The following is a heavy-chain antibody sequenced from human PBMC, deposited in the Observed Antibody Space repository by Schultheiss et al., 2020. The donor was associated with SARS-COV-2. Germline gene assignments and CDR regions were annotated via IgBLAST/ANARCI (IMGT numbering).Heavy chain of an antibody. CDR1: GGSFSGYY. CDR2: IHYTGRT. J-gene: IGHJ6*02. V-gene: IGHV4-59*08. CDR3: ARIETYYYAMDV. Sequence: SETLSLTCAVYGGSFSGYYWSWIRQPPGKGLEWIGYIHYTGRTNYNPSLKSRVTISLDTSKNQFSLKLTSVTAADTAVYYCARIETYYYAMDVWGQGTTVTVSS.